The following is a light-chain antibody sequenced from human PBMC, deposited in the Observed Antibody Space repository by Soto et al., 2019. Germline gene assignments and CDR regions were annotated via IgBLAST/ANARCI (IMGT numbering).Light chain of an antibody. CDR2: DAS. J-gene: IGKJ1*01. CDR3: QQYYSYSPT. CDR1: QSISSY. Sequence: AIRMTQSPSSFSASTGDRVTITCRASQSISSYLAWYQQKPGKAPKLLIYDASSLESGVPSRFSGSGSGTEFTLTISSLQPDDFAAYYCQQYYSYSPTFGQGTKVDI. V-gene: IGKV1-8*01.